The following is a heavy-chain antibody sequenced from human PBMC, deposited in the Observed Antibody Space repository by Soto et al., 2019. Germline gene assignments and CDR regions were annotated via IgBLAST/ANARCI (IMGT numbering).Heavy chain of an antibody. Sequence: QVPLVESGGGVVQPGRSLRLSCAASGFTFSSYSMHWVRQAPGKGLEWVAVISYDGSDKYYADSVKGRFTISRDNSKNTPYLQMNSLRAEDTAVYYCAREAGVYGSGSYGMDVWGQGTTVTVSS. V-gene: IGHV3-30-3*01. CDR3: AREAGVYGSGSYGMDV. CDR2: ISYDGSDK. CDR1: GFTFSSYS. D-gene: IGHD3-10*01. J-gene: IGHJ6*02.